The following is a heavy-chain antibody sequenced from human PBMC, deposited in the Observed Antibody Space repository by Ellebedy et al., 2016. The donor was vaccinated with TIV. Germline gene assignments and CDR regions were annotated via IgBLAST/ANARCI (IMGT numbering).Heavy chain of an antibody. J-gene: IGHJ5*02. CDR1: GASISSSSYY. V-gene: IGHV4-39*07. CDR3: ARATKCAGTYCLQWFDP. D-gene: IGHD6-13*01. CDR2: SYYSGST. Sequence: MPSETLSLTCSVSGASISSSSYYWGWIRQPPGKGLEWIGSSYYSGSTYYNPSLKSRVTISVDTSKNQFSLKLSSVTAADTAVYYCARATKCAGTYCLQWFDPWGQGTLVTVSS.